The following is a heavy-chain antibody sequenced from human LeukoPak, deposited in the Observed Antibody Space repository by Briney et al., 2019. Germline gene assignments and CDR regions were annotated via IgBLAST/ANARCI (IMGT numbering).Heavy chain of an antibody. CDR1: GGSISSSNW. CDR3: ASGTMVRGAGLDY. V-gene: IGHV4-4*02. CDR2: IYHSGST. J-gene: IGHJ4*02. D-gene: IGHD3-10*01. Sequence: PSGTLSLTCAVSGGSISSSNWWSWVRQPPGKGLEWIGEIYHSGSTNYNPSPKSRVTISVDKSKNQFSLKLSSVTAADTAVYYCASGTMVRGAGLDYWGQGTLVTVSS.